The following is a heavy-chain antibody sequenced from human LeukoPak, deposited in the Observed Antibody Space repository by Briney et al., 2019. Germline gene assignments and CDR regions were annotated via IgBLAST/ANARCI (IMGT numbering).Heavy chain of an antibody. J-gene: IGHJ4*02. Sequence: GGSLRLSCAASGFTFSSYAMHWVRQAPGKGLEWVAVISYDGSNKYYADSVKGRFTISRDNSKNTLYLQMNSLRAEYTAVYYCAREFRKIQLSFDYWGQGTLVTVSS. CDR3: AREFRKIQLSFDY. D-gene: IGHD5-18*01. V-gene: IGHV3-30-3*01. CDR1: GFTFSSYA. CDR2: ISYDGSNK.